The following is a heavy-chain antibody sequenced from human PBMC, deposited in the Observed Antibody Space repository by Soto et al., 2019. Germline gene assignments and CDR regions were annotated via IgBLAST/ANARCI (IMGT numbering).Heavy chain of an antibody. CDR2: RSNSGGT. J-gene: IGHJ6*02. V-gene: IGHV4-39*01. Sequence: PSETLSLTCTVSGGSISNNNYYWTWIRQAPGKGLEWIGSRSNSGGTVYNPSLNSRGTISVDKFKNQFSLKLSSVTAADTAVYYCARRYSYGSGRYGMDLWGQGTTVTVSS. CDR3: ARRYSYGSGRYGMDL. CDR1: GGSISNNNYY. D-gene: IGHD3-10*01.